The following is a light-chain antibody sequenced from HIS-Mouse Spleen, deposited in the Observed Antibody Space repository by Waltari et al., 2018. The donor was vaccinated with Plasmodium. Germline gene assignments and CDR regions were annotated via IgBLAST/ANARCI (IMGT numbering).Light chain of an antibody. CDR2: GAS. Sequence: VVTQTPATLSMSLDQRATLSCRASQSVSSNLAWYQQKPGQAPRLLIYGASTRATGNPARCSGSGSETGFTLTISSRQSEDFAVYYCQQYNNWSFTFGPGTKVDIK. J-gene: IGKJ3*01. CDR1: QSVSSN. V-gene: IGKV3-15*01. CDR3: QQYNNWSFT.